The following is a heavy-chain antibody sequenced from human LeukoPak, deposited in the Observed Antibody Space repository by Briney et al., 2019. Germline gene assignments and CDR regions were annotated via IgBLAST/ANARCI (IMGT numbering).Heavy chain of an antibody. CDR3: TRGGGNFDY. D-gene: IGHD4-23*01. CDR1: GFTFSSSW. Sequence: PGGSLRLSCAAPGFTFSSSWMSWVRQAPGKGLEWVANIKHDGTEKYYVDSVKGRFTISRDNANNSLYLQMNSLRAEDTAVYYCTRGGGNFDYWGQGILVTVSS. CDR2: IKHDGTEK. J-gene: IGHJ4*02. V-gene: IGHV3-7*05.